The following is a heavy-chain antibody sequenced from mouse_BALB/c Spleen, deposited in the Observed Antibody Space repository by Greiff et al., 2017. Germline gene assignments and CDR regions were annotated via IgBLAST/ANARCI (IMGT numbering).Heavy chain of an antibody. D-gene: IGHD2-2*01. V-gene: IGHV1S81*02. CDR1: GYTFTSYW. CDR3: ANGYDGFAY. CDR2: INPSNGRT. J-gene: IGHJ3*01. Sequence: VQLVESGAELAKPGASVKMSCKASGYTFTSYWMHWVKQRPGQGLEWIGEINPSNGRTNYNEKFKSKATLTVDKSSSTAYMQLSSLTSEDSAVYYCANGYDGFAYWGQGTLVTVSA.